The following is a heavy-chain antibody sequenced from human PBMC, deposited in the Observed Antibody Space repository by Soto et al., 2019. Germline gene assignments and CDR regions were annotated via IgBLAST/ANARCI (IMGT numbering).Heavy chain of an antibody. D-gene: IGHD4-17*01. CDR3: ARLSTTVTKGPRFAREYAFDI. V-gene: IGHV5-51*01. Sequence: GESLKISCKGSGYSFTSYWIGWVRQMPGKGLEWMGIIYPGDSDTRYSPSFQGQVTISADKSISTAYLQWSSLKASDTAMYYCARLSTTVTKGPRFAREYAFDIRDQETMVPVSS. CDR1: GYSFTSYW. J-gene: IGHJ3*02. CDR2: IYPGDSDT.